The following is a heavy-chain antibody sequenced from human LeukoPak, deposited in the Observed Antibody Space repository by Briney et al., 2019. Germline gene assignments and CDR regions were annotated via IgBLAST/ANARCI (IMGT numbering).Heavy chain of an antibody. V-gene: IGHV3-23*01. CDR3: AKYQGDSRYPNSYYGMDV. J-gene: IGHJ6*02. CDR2: ISVGGGST. CDR1: GFTFSSYA. Sequence: PGGSLRLSCAPSGFTFSSYAMSWVRQAPGKGWEWVSAISVGGGSTYYADSVKGRFTISRDNSKNTLYLQMNSLGAEDTAVYYCAKYQGDSRYPNSYYGMDVWGQGTTVTVSS. D-gene: IGHD2-21*02.